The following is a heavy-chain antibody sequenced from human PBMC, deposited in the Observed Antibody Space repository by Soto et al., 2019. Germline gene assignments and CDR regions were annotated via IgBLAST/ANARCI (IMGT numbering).Heavy chain of an antibody. CDR1: GDSVSSYSAA. V-gene: IGHV6-1*01. Sequence: SQTLSLTCAISGDSVSSYSAAWNWIRQSPSRGLEWLGRTYYRSKWYNDYAVSVKSRITINPDTSKNQFSLQLNSVTPEDTAVYYCARAATTVTIATFDPWGQGTLVTVSS. D-gene: IGHD4-17*01. J-gene: IGHJ5*02. CDR2: TYYRSKWYN. CDR3: ARAATTVTIATFDP.